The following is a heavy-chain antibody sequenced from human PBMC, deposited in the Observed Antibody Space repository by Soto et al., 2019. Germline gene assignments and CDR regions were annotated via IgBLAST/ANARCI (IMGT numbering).Heavy chain of an antibody. V-gene: IGHV3-33*01. CDR1: GFTFSSYG. CDR3: AREYDFWSPPHGMAV. CDR2: IWYDGSNK. Sequence: GGSLRLSCAASGFTFSSYGMHWVRQAPGKGLEWVAVIWYDGSNKYYADSVKGRFTISRDNSKNTLYLQMKSLRAEDTAVYYCAREYDFWSPPHGMAVWGQGTTVTVSS. J-gene: IGHJ6*02. D-gene: IGHD3-3*01.